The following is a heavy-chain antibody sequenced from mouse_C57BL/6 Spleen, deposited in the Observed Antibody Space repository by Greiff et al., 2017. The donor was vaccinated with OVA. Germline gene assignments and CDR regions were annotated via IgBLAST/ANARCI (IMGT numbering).Heavy chain of an antibody. V-gene: IGHV2-5*01. D-gene: IGHD4-1*01. CDR3: AKEGLGRNYAMDY. J-gene: IGHJ4*01. Sequence: VQLQQSGPGLVQPSQSLSITCTVSGFSLTSYGVHWVRQSPGKGLEWLGVIWRGGSTDYNAAFMSRLSITKDNSKSQVFFKMNSLQADDTAIYYCAKEGLGRNYAMDYWGQGTSVTVSS. CDR2: IWRGGST. CDR1: GFSLTSYG.